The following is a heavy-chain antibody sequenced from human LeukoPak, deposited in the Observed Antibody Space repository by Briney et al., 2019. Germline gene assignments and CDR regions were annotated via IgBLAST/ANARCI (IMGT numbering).Heavy chain of an antibody. CDR3: ARVLYSSSWYLFDY. J-gene: IGHJ4*02. D-gene: IGHD6-13*01. CDR1: GFTFSSYW. V-gene: IGHV3-74*01. CDR2: INSDGSST. Sequence: GGSLRLSCAASGFTFSSYWMHWVRQAPGKGLVWVSRINSDGSSTSYADSAKGRFTISRDNATNTLYLQMNSLRAEDTAVYYCARVLYSSSWYLFDYWGQGTLVTVSS.